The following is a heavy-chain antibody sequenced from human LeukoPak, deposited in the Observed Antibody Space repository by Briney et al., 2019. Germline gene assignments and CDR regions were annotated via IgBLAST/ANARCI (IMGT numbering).Heavy chain of an antibody. V-gene: IGHV4-59*02. CDR1: GGSVTTYY. CDR2: VHYRGSP. J-gene: IGHJ4*02. D-gene: IGHD3-3*01. Sequence: PSETLSLTCIVSGGSVTTYYWSCIRQFPGKSLEWIGHVHYRGSPDYNPSLTSRVTISVDTSKNQFSLRLTSVTAADTAVYYCARAAYDFWSADPPGGFDYWGQGTLVTVSS. CDR3: ARAAYDFWSADPPGGFDY.